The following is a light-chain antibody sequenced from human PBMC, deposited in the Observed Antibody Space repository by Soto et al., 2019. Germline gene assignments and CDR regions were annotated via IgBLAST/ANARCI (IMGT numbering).Light chain of an antibody. CDR2: GAS. V-gene: IGKV3-20*01. Sequence: EIVLTQSPGTLSLSPGERATLFCRASQSFTTSQLAWYQQKPGQAPRVLIFGASSRATGIPDRFSGSGSGTDFTLTIGRLEPEDSATYYCQQSYGTPISFGQGTRLEIK. CDR1: QSFTTSQ. CDR3: QQSYGTPIS. J-gene: IGKJ5*01.